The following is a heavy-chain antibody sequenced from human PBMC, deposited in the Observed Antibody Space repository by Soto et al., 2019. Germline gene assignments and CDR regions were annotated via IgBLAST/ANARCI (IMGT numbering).Heavy chain of an antibody. V-gene: IGHV3-7*03. J-gene: IGHJ4*02. Sequence: EVQLVESGGGLVQPGGSLRLSCAASGFTFNSYYMIWVRQAPGEGLEWVANIKPDGSEKYYVDSVEGRFTISRDNARNSLYLQLNSLRAEDTAVYYCVRDWRDGYDHSFNHWGQGTPVNVSS. CDR1: GFTFNSYY. CDR2: IKPDGSEK. CDR3: VRDWRDGYDHSFNH. D-gene: IGHD5-12*01.